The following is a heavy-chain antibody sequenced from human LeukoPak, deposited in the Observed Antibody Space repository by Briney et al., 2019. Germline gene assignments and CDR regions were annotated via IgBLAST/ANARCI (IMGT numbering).Heavy chain of an antibody. V-gene: IGHV4-39*01. CDR3: ARLSTFYYYAMDV. CDR2: FLYSGGT. CDR1: GGSISTTSYY. Sequence: SETLSLTCTVSGGSISTTSYYWGWIRQPPGKGLEWIGSFLYSGGTYYNPSLKSRVTISADTSKNQFSLNLYSVTAADTAVYCCARLSTFYYYAMDVWGQGTTVTVSS. J-gene: IGHJ6*02.